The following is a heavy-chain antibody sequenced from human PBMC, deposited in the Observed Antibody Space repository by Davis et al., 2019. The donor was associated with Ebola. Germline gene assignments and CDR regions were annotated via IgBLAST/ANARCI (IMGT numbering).Heavy chain of an antibody. D-gene: IGHD3-22*01. CDR2: ISSSSSTI. V-gene: IGHV3-48*02. J-gene: IGHJ6*04. Sequence: GGSLRLSCAASGFTFSSYSMNWVRQAPGKGLEWVSYISSSSSTIYYADSVKGRFTISRDNAKNSLYLQMNSLRDEDTAVYYCARDHYYDSSGYLFYYYGMDVWGKGTTVTVSS. CDR1: GFTFSSYS. CDR3: ARDHYYDSSGYLFYYYGMDV.